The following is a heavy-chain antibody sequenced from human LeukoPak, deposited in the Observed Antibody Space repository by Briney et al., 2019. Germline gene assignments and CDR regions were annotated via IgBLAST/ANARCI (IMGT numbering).Heavy chain of an antibody. D-gene: IGHD2-2*01. V-gene: IGHV4-34*01. CDR1: GGSFSGYY. Sequence: PSETLSLTCAVYGGSFSGYYWSWIRQPPGKGLEWIGEINHSGSINYNPSLKSRVTISVDTSKNQFSLKLSSVTAADTAVYYCARARIVVVPAARRVAYYYGMDVWGQGTTVTVSS. CDR3: ARARIVVVPAARRVAYYYGMDV. J-gene: IGHJ6*02. CDR2: INHSGSI.